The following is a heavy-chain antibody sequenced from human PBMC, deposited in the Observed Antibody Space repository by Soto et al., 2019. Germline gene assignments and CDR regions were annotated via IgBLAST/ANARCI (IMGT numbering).Heavy chain of an antibody. CDR3: ASGSYYGHYYYYGMDV. D-gene: IGHD1-26*01. V-gene: IGHV5-51*01. J-gene: IGHJ6*02. CDR1: GYSFTSYW. Sequence: GESLKISCQGSGYSFTSYWNGWVRQMPWQGLEWMGIIYPGDSDTRYSPSFQGQVTISADKSISTAYLQWSSLKASDTAMYYCASGSYYGHYYYYGMDVWGQGTTVTVSS. CDR2: IYPGDSDT.